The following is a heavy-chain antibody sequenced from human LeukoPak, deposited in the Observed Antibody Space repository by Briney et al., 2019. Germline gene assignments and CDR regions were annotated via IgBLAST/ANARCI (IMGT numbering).Heavy chain of an antibody. D-gene: IGHD3-22*01. CDR1: GYSFTSYW. Sequence: GESLKLSCKGSGYSFTSYWIGWVRQMPGKGLEGMGIIYPGDSDTRYSPSFQGQHTISADKSISTAYLQWSSLKASHTAMYYCARLRRSSGYLDYWGQGTLVTVSS. V-gene: IGHV5-51*01. CDR2: IYPGDSDT. CDR3: ARLRRSSGYLDY. J-gene: IGHJ4*02.